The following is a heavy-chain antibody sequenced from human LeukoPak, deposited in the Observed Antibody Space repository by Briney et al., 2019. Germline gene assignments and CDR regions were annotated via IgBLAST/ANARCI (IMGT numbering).Heavy chain of an antibody. D-gene: IGHD6-13*01. CDR1: GFTFSSYS. J-gene: IGHJ4*02. CDR3: ARGGSSWPD. CDR2: ISRSGSNI. Sequence: PGGSLRLSCAASGFTFSSYSMNWVRQAPGKGLEWVSSISRSGSNIYYADSVKGRFTISRDNAKNSLYLQMNSLRAEDTAVYYCARGGSSWPDWGQGTLVTVSS. V-gene: IGHV3-21*01.